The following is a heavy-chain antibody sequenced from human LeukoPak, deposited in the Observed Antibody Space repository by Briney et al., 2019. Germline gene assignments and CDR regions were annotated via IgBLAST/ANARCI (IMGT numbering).Heavy chain of an antibody. Sequence: SETLSLTCAVSGGSISSSNWWSWVRQPPGKGLEWIGEIYHSGSTNYNPSLKSRVTISVDKSKNQFSLKLSSVTAADTAVYYCARDPTYYYYDSSGYQDAFDIWGQGTMVTVSS. J-gene: IGHJ3*02. CDR1: GGSISSSNW. V-gene: IGHV4-4*02. D-gene: IGHD3-22*01. CDR2: IYHSGST. CDR3: ARDPTYYYYDSSGYQDAFDI.